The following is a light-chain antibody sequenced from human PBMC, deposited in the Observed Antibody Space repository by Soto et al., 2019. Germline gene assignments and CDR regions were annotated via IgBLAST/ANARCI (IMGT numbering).Light chain of an antibody. CDR3: QQPRDWVT. CDR2: DAS. V-gene: IGKV3-11*01. J-gene: IGKJ4*01. Sequence: EIVLTQSPATLSLSPGERGTLSCRASQSVTTDLAWYQQKPGQAPRLLILDASNRATDIPARFNGSGSGTAFTLAISYIEPEDFAFCYCQQPRDWVTCGGGTKVEI. CDR1: QSVTTD.